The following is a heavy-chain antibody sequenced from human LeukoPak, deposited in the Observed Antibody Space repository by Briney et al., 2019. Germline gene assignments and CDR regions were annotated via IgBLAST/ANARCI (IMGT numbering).Heavy chain of an antibody. J-gene: IGHJ3*01. CDR1: GYTFTAYY. CDR3: ARGYAFDL. CDR2: INPNTGDT. V-gene: IGHV1-2*02. Sequence: ASVKVSCKAPGYTFTAYYMNWVRQAPGQGLEWMGWINPNTGDTNYAQKFQGRVTMTRDTSLTTGYMELNRLTSDDTAVYYCARGYAFDLWGQGTLVTVFS.